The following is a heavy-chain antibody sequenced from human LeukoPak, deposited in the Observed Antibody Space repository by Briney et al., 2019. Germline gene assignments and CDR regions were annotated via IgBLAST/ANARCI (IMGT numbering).Heavy chain of an antibody. D-gene: IGHD3-16*01. J-gene: IGHJ3*02. CDR3: AREWGNAGDPGAFDI. Sequence: PGGSLRLSCAASGFTFSSYEMNWVRQAPGKGLEWISYISSSGSTIYYADSVKGRFTISRDNAKNSLYLQVNSLRAEDTAVYYCAREWGNAGDPGAFDIWGQGTMVTVSS. V-gene: IGHV3-48*03. CDR2: ISSSGSTI. CDR1: GFTFSSYE.